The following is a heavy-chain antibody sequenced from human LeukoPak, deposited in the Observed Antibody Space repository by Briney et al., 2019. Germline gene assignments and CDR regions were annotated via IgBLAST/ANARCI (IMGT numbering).Heavy chain of an antibody. Sequence: ASVKVSCKASGYTFTSYYMHWVRQAPGQGLEWMGIINPSGGSTSYAQKFQGRVTMTRDTSTSTVYMELSSLRSEDTAVYYCARDLNRIFGVVFIGNYYYYGRDVGGQGTRVTVSS. D-gene: IGHD3-3*01. J-gene: IGHJ6*02. CDR1: GYTFTSYY. CDR3: ARDLNRIFGVVFIGNYYYYGRDV. V-gene: IGHV1-46*01. CDR2: INPSGGST.